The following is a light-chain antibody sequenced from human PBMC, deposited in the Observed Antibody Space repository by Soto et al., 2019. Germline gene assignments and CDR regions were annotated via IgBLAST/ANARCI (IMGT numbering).Light chain of an antibody. J-gene: IGKJ4*01. Sequence: EIVLTQSPGTLSLSPGERATLSCRASQSVRSSYLAWYQQKPGQAPRLLIYGASSRATGIPGRFSGSGSAKDFTLTIRRLEPEDVAVYYCQQYGSSPLTFGGGTKVEIK. CDR3: QQYGSSPLT. CDR1: QSVRSSY. V-gene: IGKV3-20*01. CDR2: GAS.